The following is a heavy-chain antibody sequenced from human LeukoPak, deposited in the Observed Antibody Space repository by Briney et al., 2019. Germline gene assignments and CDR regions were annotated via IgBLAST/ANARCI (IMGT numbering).Heavy chain of an antibody. V-gene: IGHV1-2*02. J-gene: IGHJ4*02. CDR2: INPDGGGT. D-gene: IGHD2-15*01. Sequence: ASVKVSCKASGYTFSDYYIHWVRQAPGQGLEWMGWINPDGGGTRYAQKFQGRVTLTRDTSISTAYMELSSLRSDDSAVYYCAGEYCSGGSCRQGFDYWGQGTLVTVSS. CDR3: AGEYCSGGSCRQGFDY. CDR1: GYTFSDYY.